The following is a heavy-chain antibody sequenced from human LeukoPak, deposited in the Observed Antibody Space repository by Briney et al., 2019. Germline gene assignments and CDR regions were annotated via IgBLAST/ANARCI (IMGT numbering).Heavy chain of an antibody. D-gene: IGHD5-18*01. CDR3: ARGSGYSYGYDAFDI. CDR1: GGSISSYY. CDR2: IYYSGST. Sequence: PSETLSLTRPVSGGSISSYYWSWIRQPPGKGLEWIGYIYYSGSTNYNPSLKSRVTISVDTSKNQFSLKLSSVTAADTAVYYCARGSGYSYGYDAFDIWGQGTMVTVSS. V-gene: IGHV4-59*01. J-gene: IGHJ3*02.